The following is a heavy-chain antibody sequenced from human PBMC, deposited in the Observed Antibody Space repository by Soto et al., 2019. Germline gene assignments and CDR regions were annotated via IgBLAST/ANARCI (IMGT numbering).Heavy chain of an antibody. J-gene: IGHJ4*01. CDR1: GFTFSNSR. V-gene: IGHV3-74*01. Sequence: DVQLVESGGGLVQPGGSLRLSCAASGFTFSNSRMHWVRQVSGKGLEWVSRINADGTSTSYADSVKGRFTISRDNAKNTLYLHVNSLRAEDTAVYYCVKVLARGVGVPRFYFDSWGHGALVTVSS. D-gene: IGHD2-2*01. CDR3: VKVLARGVGVPRFYFDS. CDR2: INADGTST.